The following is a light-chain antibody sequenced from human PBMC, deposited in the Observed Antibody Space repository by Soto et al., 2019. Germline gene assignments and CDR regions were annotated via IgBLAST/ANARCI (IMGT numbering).Light chain of an antibody. J-gene: IGKJ2*01. CDR3: QQYCSSPYT. Sequence: EIVLTQSPCTLSLSPGERATLSCRASQSIRSSYLTWYQQKPGQAPRLLIYGASSRATGIPERFSGSGSGTDFTLTISRLEPEDFSVYYCQQYCSSPYTFGQGTKMEIK. CDR1: QSIRSSY. CDR2: GAS. V-gene: IGKV3-20*01.